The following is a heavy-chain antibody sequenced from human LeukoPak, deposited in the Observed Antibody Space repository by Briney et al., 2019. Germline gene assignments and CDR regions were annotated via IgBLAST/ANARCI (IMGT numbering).Heavy chain of an antibody. CDR2: ISWNSGSI. D-gene: IGHD3-16*01. Sequence: GGSLRLSCAASGFTFDDYAMHWVRQAPGKGLEWVSGISWNSGSIGYADSVKGRFTISRDNAKNSLYLQMNSLRAEDTAVYYCASPGGSVDDTIWGQGTMVTVSS. CDR3: ASPGGSVDDTI. V-gene: IGHV3-9*01. J-gene: IGHJ3*02. CDR1: GFTFDDYA.